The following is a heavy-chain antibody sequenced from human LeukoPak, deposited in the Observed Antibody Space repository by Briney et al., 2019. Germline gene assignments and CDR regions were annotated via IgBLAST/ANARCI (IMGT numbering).Heavy chain of an antibody. CDR3: ARGSTYYDSSGQVPFDY. J-gene: IGHJ4*02. V-gene: IGHV3-48*01. CDR2: ISSSSSTI. D-gene: IGHD3-22*01. Sequence: HPGGSLRLSCAASGFTFSTHSMNWVRQAPGKGLEWVSYISSSSSTIYYADSVKGRFTISRDNAKNSLYLQMNSLRAEDTAVYYCARGSTYYDSSGQVPFDYWGQGTLVTVSS. CDR1: GFTFSTHS.